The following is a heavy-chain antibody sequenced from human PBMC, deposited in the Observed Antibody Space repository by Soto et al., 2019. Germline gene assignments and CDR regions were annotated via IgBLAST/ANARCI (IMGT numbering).Heavy chain of an antibody. CDR2: IKSKTDGGTT. CDR1: GFTFSKAW. CDR3: YVSSWYQYYYYGMDV. Sequence: EVQLVESGGGLVKPGGSLRLSCAASGFTFSKAWMNWVRQAPGKGLEWVGRIKSKTDGGTTDYAAPVKGRFTISRDDSKNTLYLQMNSLKTEDTAVYYCYVSSWYQYYYYGMDVWGQGTTVTVSS. D-gene: IGHD6-13*01. V-gene: IGHV3-15*07. J-gene: IGHJ6*02.